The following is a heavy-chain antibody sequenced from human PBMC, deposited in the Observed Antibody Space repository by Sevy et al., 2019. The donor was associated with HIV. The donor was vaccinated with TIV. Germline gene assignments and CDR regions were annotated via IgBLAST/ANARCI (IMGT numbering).Heavy chain of an antibody. V-gene: IGHV1-18*01. CDR2: TTAYNGNT. D-gene: IGHD1-26*01. CDR3: ARAPSGSQGPGQYFHH. Sequence: ASVKVSCKASGYTFTNYHITWVRQAPGQGLEWMGWTTAYNGNTNYAQRLQGRVTMTTDTSTRTAYMELRSLRSDDTAVYYCARAPSGSQGPGQYFHHWGQGTLVTVSS. J-gene: IGHJ1*01. CDR1: GYTFTNYH.